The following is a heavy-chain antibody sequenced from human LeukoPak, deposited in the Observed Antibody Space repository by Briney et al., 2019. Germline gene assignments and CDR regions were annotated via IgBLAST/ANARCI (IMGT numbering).Heavy chain of an antibody. CDR2: IHHDGRT. CDR3: AREPVPQDYGDTVNAYDP. J-gene: IGHJ3*01. CDR1: GGSLSGHY. V-gene: IGHV4-34*01. Sequence: SETLALTCAVYGGSLSGHYWSWIRQSPGKGLEWIGDIHHDGRTKYSPSLKSRVSILLDTSKNEVSLRLTPVTAADTALYFCAREPVPQDYGDTVNAYDPWGQGTMVIVSS. D-gene: IGHD4-17*01.